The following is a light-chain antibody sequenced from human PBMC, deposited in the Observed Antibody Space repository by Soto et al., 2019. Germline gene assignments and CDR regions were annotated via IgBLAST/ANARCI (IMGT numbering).Light chain of an antibody. V-gene: IGKV3-20*01. CDR2: AVS. CDR3: QQDGSLPYT. Sequence: EIVLTQSPGNLSLSPGERATLSCRASQTVSSSCLAWYQQKPGQAPRLLISAVSSRLTGIPDRFSGSGSGTDFTLTIRRLEPEDFAVYHCQQDGSLPYTFGQGTKLEIK. J-gene: IGKJ2*01. CDR1: QTVSSSC.